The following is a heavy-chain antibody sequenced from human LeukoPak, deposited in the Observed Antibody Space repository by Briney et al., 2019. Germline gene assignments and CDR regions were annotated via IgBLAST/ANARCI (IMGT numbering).Heavy chain of an antibody. CDR2: ISAYNGNT. V-gene: IGHV1-18*01. D-gene: IGHD2-21*02. J-gene: IGHJ4*02. CDR1: GYTFTSYG. CDR3: ARESANTGALAYCGGDCYWGFDY. Sequence: GASVKVSCKASGYTFTSYGISWVRQAPGHGLEWMGWISAYNGNTNYAQKLQGRVTMTTDTSTSTAYMELRSLRSDDTAVYYCARESANTGALAYCGGDCYWGFDYWGQGTLVTVSS.